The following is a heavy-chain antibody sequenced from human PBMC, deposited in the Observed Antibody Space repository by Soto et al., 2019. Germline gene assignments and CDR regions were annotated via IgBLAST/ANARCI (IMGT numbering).Heavy chain of an antibody. D-gene: IGHD1-26*01. Sequence: QVQLQESGPGLVKPSGTLSLTCAVSGGSISSSNWWSWVRQPPGKGLEWIGDIYHSGSTNYNPSRKSRVSISADESKTQLSPKLGSVTAADTAVYYSASVCGSYYYGMGVWGQGTTVTVSS. CDR1: GGSISSSNW. V-gene: IGHV4-4*02. CDR2: IYHSGST. J-gene: IGHJ6*02. CDR3: ASVCGSYYYGMGV.